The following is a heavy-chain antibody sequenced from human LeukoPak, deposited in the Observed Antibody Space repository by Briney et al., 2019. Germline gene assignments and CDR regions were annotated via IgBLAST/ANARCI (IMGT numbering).Heavy chain of an antibody. J-gene: IGHJ5*02. V-gene: IGHV1-2*02. CDR1: GYTFTGYH. CDR3: ASEDYGDHYNWFDP. Sequence: ASVKVSCKASGYTFTGYHMHWVRQAPGQGLEWMGWINPNSGGTNYAQKFQGRVTMTRDTSISTAYMELSRLRSDDTAVYYCASEDYGDHYNWFDPWGQGTLVTVSS. D-gene: IGHD4-17*01. CDR2: INPNSGGT.